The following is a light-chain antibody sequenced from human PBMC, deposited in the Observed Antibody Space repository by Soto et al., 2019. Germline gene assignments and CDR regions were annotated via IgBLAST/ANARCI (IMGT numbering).Light chain of an antibody. CDR3: QQSYSTPFT. CDR2: AAS. CDR1: QSISSY. Sequence: DIQMTQSPSSLSASVGDRVTITCRASQSISSYLNWYQQKPGKAPKLLIYAASSLQSWVPSRFSGSGSGTDFTLTISSLPPEDFATYYCQQSYSTPFTFGHGTNVDIQ. J-gene: IGKJ3*01. V-gene: IGKV1-39*01.